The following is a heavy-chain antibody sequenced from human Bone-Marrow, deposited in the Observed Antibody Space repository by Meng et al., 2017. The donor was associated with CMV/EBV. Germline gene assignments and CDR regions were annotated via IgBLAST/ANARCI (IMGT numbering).Heavy chain of an antibody. D-gene: IGHD1-26*01. V-gene: IGHV1-69*12. J-gene: IGHJ4*02. CDR2: IIPIFGTA. Sequence: QVQLVQSGADVKKAGSSVKVTCKASGGTFSSYAISWVRQAPGQGLEWMGGIIPIFGTANYAQKFQGRATITADESTSTAYMELSSLRSEDTAVYYCARAGGGSYPFDYCGQGTLVTVSS. CDR1: GGTFSSYA. CDR3: ARAGGGSYPFDY.